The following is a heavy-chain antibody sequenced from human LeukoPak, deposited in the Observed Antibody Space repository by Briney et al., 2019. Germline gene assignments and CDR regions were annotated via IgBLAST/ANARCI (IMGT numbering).Heavy chain of an antibody. V-gene: IGHV3-66*01. D-gene: IGHD3-10*01. Sequence: GGSLRLSCAASGFTVSSNYMSWVRQAAGKGLEWVSVIYSGGSTYYADSVKGRFTISRDNSKNTLYLKKNSLRPEDTAVYYCARDYYGSGYGMDVWGQGTTVTVSS. CDR3: ARDYYGSGYGMDV. J-gene: IGHJ6*02. CDR1: GFTVSSNY. CDR2: IYSGGST.